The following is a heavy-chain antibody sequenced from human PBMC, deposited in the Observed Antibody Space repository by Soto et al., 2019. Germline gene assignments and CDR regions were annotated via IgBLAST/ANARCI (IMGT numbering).Heavy chain of an antibody. Sequence: SDTLSLTCSVSGVSMRNSYCTWIRQSAGKGLEWIGRISTSGNTNYNPSLNSRLTMSVDTSKNQVSLKLTSVTAADTAVYYCAGGGGVPLLGDPWGQGTLVTGS. J-gene: IGHJ5*02. V-gene: IGHV4-4*07. CDR1: GVSMRNSY. CDR3: AGGGGVPLLGDP. D-gene: IGHD3-16*01. CDR2: ISTSGNT.